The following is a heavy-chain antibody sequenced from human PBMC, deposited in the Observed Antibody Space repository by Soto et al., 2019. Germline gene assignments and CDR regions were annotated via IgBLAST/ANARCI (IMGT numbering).Heavy chain of an antibody. Sequence: GGSLRLSCAASGFIFSDYFMDWVRQAPGRGLGWVGRIKIKGDSYTSEYAASVKGRFTISRDDSENSLYLQMNSLKTDDTAVYYCASEDYWKFDYWGQGTPVTVSS. CDR3: ASEDYWKFDY. D-gene: IGHD1-1*01. V-gene: IGHV3-72*01. CDR1: GFIFSDYF. J-gene: IGHJ4*02. CDR2: IKIKGDSYTS.